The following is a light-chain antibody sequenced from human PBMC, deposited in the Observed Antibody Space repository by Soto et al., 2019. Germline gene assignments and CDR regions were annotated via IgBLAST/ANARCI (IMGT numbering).Light chain of an antibody. J-gene: IGKJ1*01. Sequence: DIQVTQNPSSGAASVGDRVTITCRASQRIISWLAWYQQKPGKAPKLLIYKASSLESGVPSRFSGSGSGTEFTLTISSLQPDDFATYYCQKYNSYWTFGHGTKVDIK. V-gene: IGKV1-5*03. CDR3: QKYNSYWT. CDR1: QRIISW. CDR2: KAS.